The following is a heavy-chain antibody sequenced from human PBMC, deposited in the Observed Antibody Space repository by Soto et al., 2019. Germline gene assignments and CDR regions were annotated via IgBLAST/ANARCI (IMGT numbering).Heavy chain of an antibody. V-gene: IGHV4-59*01. CDR2: IYDTGNT. J-gene: IGHJ6*02. D-gene: IGHD3-10*01. CDR3: ARARITMVREVIKYNMDV. CDR1: GGSISNYY. Sequence: PSETLSLTCTVSGGSISNYYWSWTRQSPGKGLEWIGYIYDTGNTNSNPSLQSRATISMDTSKNQLSLKLSSVTAADTAVYYCARARITMVREVIKYNMDVWGQGTTVTVSS.